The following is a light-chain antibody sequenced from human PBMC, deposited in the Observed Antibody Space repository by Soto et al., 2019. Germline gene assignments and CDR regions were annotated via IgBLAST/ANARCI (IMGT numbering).Light chain of an antibody. J-gene: IGKJ1*01. CDR3: QQYGNSPWT. Sequence: EIVLTQSPGTLSLSPGERATLSCRASQSVSSSYLAWYQQKPGQAPRLLIYVASSRAPRIPDRFSGSGSGTDFTLTISRLEPEDFAVYYCQQYGNSPWTFGQGTKVEIK. CDR1: QSVSSSY. V-gene: IGKV3-20*01. CDR2: VAS.